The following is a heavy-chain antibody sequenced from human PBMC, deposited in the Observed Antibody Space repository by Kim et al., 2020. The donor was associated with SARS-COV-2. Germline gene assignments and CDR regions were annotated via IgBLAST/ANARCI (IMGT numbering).Heavy chain of an antibody. J-gene: IGHJ5*02. Sequence: ASVKVSCKASGYTFTGYYMHWVRQAPGQGLEWMGWINPNSGGTNYAQKFQGRVTMTRDTSISTAYMELSRLRSDDTAVYYCARELAAAGKEGNWFDPWGQGTLVTVSS. CDR3: ARELAAAGKEGNWFDP. CDR1: GYTFTGYY. D-gene: IGHD6-13*01. V-gene: IGHV1-2*02. CDR2: INPNSGGT.